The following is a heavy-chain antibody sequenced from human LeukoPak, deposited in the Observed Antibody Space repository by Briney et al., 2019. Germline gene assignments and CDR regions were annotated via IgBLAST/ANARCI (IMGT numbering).Heavy chain of an antibody. CDR2: INTDNGNR. J-gene: IGHJ6*02. D-gene: IGHD2/OR15-2a*01. V-gene: IGHV1-3*04. CDR1: GYTFTNYA. Sequence: ASVKVSCKASGYTFTNYAIHWVRQAPGQGLEWMGWINTDNGNRKYAQKFQGRVTITSDTSANTVNMELTSLRSEDTAVYFCARNKALTTSYGMDVWGQGTTVTVSS. CDR3: ARNKALTTSYGMDV.